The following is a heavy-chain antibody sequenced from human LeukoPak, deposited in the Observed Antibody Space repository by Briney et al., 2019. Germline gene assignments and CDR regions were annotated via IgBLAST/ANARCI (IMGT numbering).Heavy chain of an antibody. V-gene: IGHV1-69*13. CDR3: ARDGSGSYYSPLWV. J-gene: IGHJ4*02. CDR1: GGTFSNYA. Sequence: SVKVSYKASGGTFSNYAISWVRQAPGQGLEWMGGIIPIFGTGNYAQKFQGRVTITADESTSTAYMELSSLRSEDTAVYYCARDGSGSYYSPLWVWGQGTLVTVSS. CDR2: IIPIFGTG. D-gene: IGHD3-10*01.